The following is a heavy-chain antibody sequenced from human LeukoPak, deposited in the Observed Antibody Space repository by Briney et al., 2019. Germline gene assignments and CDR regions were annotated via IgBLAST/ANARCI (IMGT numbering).Heavy chain of an antibody. D-gene: IGHD6-19*01. CDR1: GFTFSSYD. CDR2: IGTAGDT. V-gene: IGHV3-13*01. Sequence: GGSLRLSCAASGFTFSSYDMHWVRQATGKGLEWVSAIGTAGDTYYPGSVKGRFTISRENAKNSLYLQMNSLRAGDTAVYYCARGGRSSGWYWAFDIWGQGTMVTVSP. CDR3: ARGGRSSGWYWAFDI. J-gene: IGHJ3*02.